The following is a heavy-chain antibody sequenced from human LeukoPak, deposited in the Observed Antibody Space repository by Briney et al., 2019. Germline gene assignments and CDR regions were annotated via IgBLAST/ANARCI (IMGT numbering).Heavy chain of an antibody. CDR1: GFTFSSYW. CDR2: IKQDGSEK. CDR3: ARGGTPRKYCTNGVCPYYFDY. D-gene: IGHD2-8*01. V-gene: IGHV3-7*01. Sequence: PGGSLRLSCAASGFTFSSYWMSWVRQAPGKGLEWVANIKQDGSEKYYVDSVKGRFTTSRDNAKNSLYLQMNSLRAEDTAVYYCARGGTPRKYCTNGVCPYYFDYWGQGTLVTVSS. J-gene: IGHJ4*02.